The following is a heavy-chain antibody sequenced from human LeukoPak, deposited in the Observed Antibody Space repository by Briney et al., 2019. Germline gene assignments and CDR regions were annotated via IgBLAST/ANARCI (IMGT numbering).Heavy chain of an antibody. J-gene: IGHJ1*01. CDR3: ARDAGYCSSSSCGAYFQH. D-gene: IGHD2-2*01. CDR2: IYYSGTT. CDR1: GGSISSYY. V-gene: IGHV4-59*01. Sequence: SETLSLTCTVSGGSISSYYWGWIRQPPGKGPEWIGYIYYSGTTNYNPSLKSRVTISVDTSKNQFSLKLSSVTAADTAVYYCARDAGYCSSSSCGAYFQHWGQGTLVTVSS.